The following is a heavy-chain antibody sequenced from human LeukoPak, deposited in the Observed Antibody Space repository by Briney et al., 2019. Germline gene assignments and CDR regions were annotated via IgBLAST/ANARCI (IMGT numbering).Heavy chain of an antibody. V-gene: IGHV3-30-3*01. CDR1: GFTFRSYA. J-gene: IGHJ4*02. CDR3: ARGHSIFGVVIPPY. Sequence: GGSLRLSCAVSGFTFRSYAMHWVRQAPGKGLEWVAVTSYDGSSKYYADSVKGRFTISRDNAKNSLYLQMNSLRAEDTAVYYCARGHSIFGVVIPPYWGQGTLVTVSS. CDR2: TSYDGSSK. D-gene: IGHD3-3*01.